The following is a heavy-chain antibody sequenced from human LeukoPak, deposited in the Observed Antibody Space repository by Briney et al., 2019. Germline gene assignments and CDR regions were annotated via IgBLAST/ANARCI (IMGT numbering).Heavy chain of an antibody. CDR2: IGGSGVRT. V-gene: IGHV3-23*01. Sequence: GGSLRLSCSASGFTFTTYGMNWVRQAPGKGLEWVSGIGGSGVRTYYADSVKGRSTISRDNSRNTVYLQMKSLRAEDTAVYYCAKRGSGWYEDYYYYMDVWGKGTTVTISS. CDR1: GFTFTTYG. CDR3: AKRGSGWYEDYYYYMDV. D-gene: IGHD6-19*01. J-gene: IGHJ6*03.